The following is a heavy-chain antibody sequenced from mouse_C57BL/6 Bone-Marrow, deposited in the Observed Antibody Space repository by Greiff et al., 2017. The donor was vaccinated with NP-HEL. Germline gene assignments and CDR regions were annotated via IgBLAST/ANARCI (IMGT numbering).Heavy chain of an antibody. CDR2: IYPRSGNT. J-gene: IGHJ3*01. V-gene: IGHV1-81*01. Sequence: VMLVESGAELARPGASVKLSCKASGYTFTSYGISWVKQRTGQGLEWIGEIYPRSGNTYYNEKFKGKATLTADKSSSTAYMELRSLTSEDSAVYFCAREDGYDKGAWFAYWGQGTLVTVSA. CDR3: AREDGYDKGAWFAY. CDR1: GYTFTSYG. D-gene: IGHD2-2*01.